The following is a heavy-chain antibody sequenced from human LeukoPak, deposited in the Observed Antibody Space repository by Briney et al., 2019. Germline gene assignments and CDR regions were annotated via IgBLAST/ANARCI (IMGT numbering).Heavy chain of an antibody. CDR2: VHYSGDT. Sequence: PSETLSLTRTVSGGSISYYYWSWIRQPPGKGLEWIGYVHYSGDTNYNPSLRGRVSISVDTSKTQFSLKLSSVTAADTAVYYCARAGQWELLVDYWGQGTLVTVSS. V-gene: IGHV4-59*01. CDR3: ARAGQWELLVDY. CDR1: GGSISYYY. J-gene: IGHJ4*02. D-gene: IGHD1-26*01.